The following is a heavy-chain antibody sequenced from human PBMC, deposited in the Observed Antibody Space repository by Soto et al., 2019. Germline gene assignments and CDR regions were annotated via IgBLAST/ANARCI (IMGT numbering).Heavy chain of an antibody. CDR3: ARGGIH. D-gene: IGHD6-13*01. CDR1: GYTFNSHE. V-gene: IGHV3-48*03. J-gene: IGHJ4*02. CDR2: ISGSGTT. Sequence: EVKLVESGGGSGQPGGSLRLSCVASGYTFNSHEMNWIRQTPGKGLEWISPISGSGTTKYADSVKGRFTISRDNAHKSIYLEMNSLRVEDTGVYYCARGGIHWGQGALVTVSS.